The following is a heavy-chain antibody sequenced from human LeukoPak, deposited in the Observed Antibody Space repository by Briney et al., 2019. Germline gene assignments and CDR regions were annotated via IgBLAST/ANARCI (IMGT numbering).Heavy chain of an antibody. D-gene: IGHD5-18*01. CDR3: AKGGGYSYGYLGY. CDR1: GFSFNSFA. J-gene: IGHJ4*02. CDR2: ISGSGGST. Sequence: PGGSLRLSCAASGFSFNSFAMSWVRQAPGKGLEWVSAISGSGGSTYYADSVKGRFTISRDNSKNTLYLQMNSLRAEDTAVYYCAKGGGYSYGYLGYWGQGTLVTVSS. V-gene: IGHV3-23*01.